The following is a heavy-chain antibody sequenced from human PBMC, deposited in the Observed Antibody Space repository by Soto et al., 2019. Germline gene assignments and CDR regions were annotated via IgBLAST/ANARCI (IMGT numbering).Heavy chain of an antibody. CDR1: GASISGYY. J-gene: IGHJ4*02. CDR3: SRISWFRSLRAALGY. D-gene: IGHD3-10*01. V-gene: IGHV4-34*01. Sequence: QMQLHQWGAGLLKPSETLSLTCDVSGASISGYYWTWIRQPPGKGLEWIGEIAHSGSTNYNPSLKSRDTITGDTSKSQASLHRTSMTAAGTAMYYCSRISWFRSLRAALGYWGQGTLVTVS. CDR2: IAHSGST.